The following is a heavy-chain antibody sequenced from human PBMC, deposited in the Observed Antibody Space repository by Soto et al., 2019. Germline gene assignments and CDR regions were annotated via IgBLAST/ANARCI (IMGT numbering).Heavy chain of an antibody. CDR2: ISSSSSYI. CDR1: GFTFSSYS. CDR3: ARSVRTYYDFWSGYSPEENWFDP. V-gene: IGHV3-21*01. D-gene: IGHD3-3*01. Sequence: GGSLRLSCAASGFTFSSYSMNWVRQAPGKGLEWVSSISSSSSYIYYADSVKGRFTISRDNAKNSLYLQMNSLRAEDTAVYYCARSVRTYYDFWSGYSPEENWFDPWGQGTLVTVSS. J-gene: IGHJ5*02.